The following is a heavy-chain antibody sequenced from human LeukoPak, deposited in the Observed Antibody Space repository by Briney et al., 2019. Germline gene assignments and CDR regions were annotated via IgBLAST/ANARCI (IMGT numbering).Heavy chain of an antibody. V-gene: IGHV4-34*01. CDR3: ARGFLYSSGWAIDY. J-gene: IGHJ4*02. Sequence: PSETLSLTCAVYGGSFSGYYWSWIRQPPGKGLEWIGEINHSGSTNYNPSLKSRVTISVDTSKNQFSLKLSSVTAADTAVYYCARGFLYSSGWAIDYWDQGTLVTVSS. D-gene: IGHD6-19*01. CDR2: INHSGST. CDR1: GGSFSGYY.